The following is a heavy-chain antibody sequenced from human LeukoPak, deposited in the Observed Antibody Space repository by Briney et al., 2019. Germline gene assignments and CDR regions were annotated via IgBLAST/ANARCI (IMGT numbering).Heavy chain of an antibody. J-gene: IGHJ6*02. V-gene: IGHV4-39*07. Sequence: PSETLSLTCTVSGGSISSSSYYWGWIRQPPGKGLEWIGSIYHSGSTYYNPSLKSRVTISVDRSKNQFSLKLSSVTAADTAVYYCARAWSGYYGMDVWGQGTTVTVSS. CDR2: IYHSGST. CDR1: GGSISSSSYY. D-gene: IGHD3-3*01. CDR3: ARAWSGYYGMDV.